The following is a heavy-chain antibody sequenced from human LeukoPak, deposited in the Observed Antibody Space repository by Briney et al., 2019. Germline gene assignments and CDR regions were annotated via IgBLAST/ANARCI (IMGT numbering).Heavy chain of an antibody. D-gene: IGHD6-13*01. CDR3: ARQTAAATVRAFHI. Sequence: GGSLRLSCAASGFTFSSYWMYWVRQAPGKGLEWVANINQDGSEKYYVDSLKGRFTISRDKAKNSLYLQMNSLRAEDTALYYCARQTAAATVRAFHIWGQGTVVTVSS. CDR2: INQDGSEK. J-gene: IGHJ3*02. V-gene: IGHV3-7*01. CDR1: GFTFSSYW.